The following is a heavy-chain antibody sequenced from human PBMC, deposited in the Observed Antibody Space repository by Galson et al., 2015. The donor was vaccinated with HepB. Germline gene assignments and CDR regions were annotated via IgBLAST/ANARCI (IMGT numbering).Heavy chain of an antibody. V-gene: IGHV3-30*18. CDR2: ISYDGSNK. D-gene: IGHD3-16*02. Sequence: SLRLSCAASGFTFSSYGMHWVRQAPGKGLEWVAVISYDGSNKYYADSVKGRFTISRDNSKNTLYLQMNSLRAEDTAVYYCAKDASYRLNYYYYGMDVWGQGTTVTVSS. CDR3: AKDASYRLNYYYYGMDV. J-gene: IGHJ6*02. CDR1: GFTFSSYG.